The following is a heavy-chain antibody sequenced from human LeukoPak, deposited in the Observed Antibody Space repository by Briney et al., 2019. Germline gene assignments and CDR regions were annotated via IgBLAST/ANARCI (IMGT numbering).Heavy chain of an antibody. V-gene: IGHV3-30*03. J-gene: IGHJ4*02. CDR1: GFTFSSYG. Sequence: PGGSLRLSCAASGFTFSSYGMHWVRQAPGKGLEWVAVISSDGNLIFYADSLKGRFTISRDDSRSALYLQMNSLRVEDTALYYCAREEYDYGLGAFDYWGQGDLVTVSS. CDR2: ISSDGNLI. CDR3: AREEYDYGLGAFDY. D-gene: IGHD4/OR15-4a*01.